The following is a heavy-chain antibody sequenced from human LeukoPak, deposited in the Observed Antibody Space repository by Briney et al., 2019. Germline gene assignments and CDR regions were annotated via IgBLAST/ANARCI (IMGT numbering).Heavy chain of an antibody. D-gene: IGHD5-24*01. Sequence: SETLSLTCTVSGGSISSSSYYWGWIRQPPGEGLEWIGSIYYSGSTYYNPSLKSRVTVSVDTSKNQFSLKLSSVTAADTAVYYCARDRLQLQSWGQGTLVTVSS. CDR2: IYYSGST. J-gene: IGHJ5*02. V-gene: IGHV4-39*07. CDR1: GGSISSSSYY. CDR3: ARDRLQLQS.